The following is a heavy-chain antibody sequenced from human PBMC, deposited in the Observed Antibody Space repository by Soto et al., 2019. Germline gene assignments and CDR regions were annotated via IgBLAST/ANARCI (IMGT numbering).Heavy chain of an antibody. Sequence: PXDTLSLTCTVSGCSISSGDYYWSWIRQPPGKGLEWIGYIYYSGSTYYNPSLKSRVTISVDTSKNQFSLKLSSVTAADTAVYYCARDPTGDYDILTGYYRNDAFDIWGQGTMVTVSS. CDR2: IYYSGST. J-gene: IGHJ3*02. CDR1: GCSISSGDYY. D-gene: IGHD3-9*01. CDR3: ARDPTGDYDILTGYYRNDAFDI. V-gene: IGHV4-30-4*02.